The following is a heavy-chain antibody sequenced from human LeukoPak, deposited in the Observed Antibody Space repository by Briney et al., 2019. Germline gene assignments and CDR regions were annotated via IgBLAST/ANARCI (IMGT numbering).Heavy chain of an antibody. J-gene: IGHJ4*02. CDR3: ARGPAVAGYDY. Sequence: SETLSLTCAVYGGSFSGYYWSWIRQPPGKGLEWIGEINHSGSTNYNPSLKSRATISVDTSKNQFSLKLSSVTAADTAVYYCARGPAVAGYDYWGQGTLVTVSS. V-gene: IGHV4-34*01. CDR1: GGSFSGYY. D-gene: IGHD6-19*01. CDR2: INHSGST.